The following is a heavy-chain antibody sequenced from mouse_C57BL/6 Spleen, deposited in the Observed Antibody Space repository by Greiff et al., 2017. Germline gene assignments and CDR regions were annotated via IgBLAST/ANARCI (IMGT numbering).Heavy chain of an antibody. D-gene: IGHD2-4*01. CDR1: GYAFSSSW. J-gene: IGHJ3*01. CDR3: ARRDYDGGPFAY. V-gene: IGHV1-82*01. CDR2: IYPGDGDT. Sequence: QVQLQQSGPELVKPGASVKISCKASGYAFSSSWMNWVKQRPGKGLEWIGRIYPGDGDTNYNGKFKGKATLTADKSSSTAYMQLSSLTSEDSAVYFCARRDYDGGPFAYWGQGTLGTVSA.